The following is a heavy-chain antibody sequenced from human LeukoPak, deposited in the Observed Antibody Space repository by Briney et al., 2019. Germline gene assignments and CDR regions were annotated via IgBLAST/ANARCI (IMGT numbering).Heavy chain of an antibody. Sequence: GASVKVPCKTSGYTFADYYMHWVRQAPGQGLEWMGWINPSSGGTNYAQKFQGRVIMTRDTSISTAYMEVSGLRSDDTAVYYCARDHQDFWSGHYFYYYGMDVWGQGTTVTVSS. J-gene: IGHJ6*02. CDR1: GYTFADYY. CDR2: INPSSGGT. CDR3: ARDHQDFWSGHYFYYYGMDV. D-gene: IGHD3-3*01. V-gene: IGHV1-2*02.